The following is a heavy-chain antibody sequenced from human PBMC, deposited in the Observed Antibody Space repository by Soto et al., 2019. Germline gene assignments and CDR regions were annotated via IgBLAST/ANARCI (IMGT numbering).Heavy chain of an antibody. J-gene: IGHJ4*02. CDR2: ISSSSTSI. V-gene: IGHV3-21*04. CDR3: AKVTGYYMDH. D-gene: IGHD3-9*01. Sequence: EVQVVESGGGLVKPGGSLRLSCAASGFTFSSHSMNWVRQAPGKGLEWVSTISSSSTSIYYADSVKGRFTISRDNAKNSLYLQMNSLRAEDTAVYYCAKVTGYYMDHWGQGTLVTVSS. CDR1: GFTFSSHS.